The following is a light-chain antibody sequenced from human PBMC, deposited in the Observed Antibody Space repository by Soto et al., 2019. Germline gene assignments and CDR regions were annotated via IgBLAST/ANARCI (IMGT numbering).Light chain of an antibody. CDR2: GAS. Sequence: EILLTQSPGTLSLSPGARASLSCRASQSITSSYLAWYQQKPGQAPRLLIYGASNRATGIPDRFSGSGSATDFTLTISRLEPEDFAVYYCQQYHRSPITFGQGTRLEIK. CDR3: QQYHRSPIT. V-gene: IGKV3-20*01. J-gene: IGKJ5*01. CDR1: QSITSSY.